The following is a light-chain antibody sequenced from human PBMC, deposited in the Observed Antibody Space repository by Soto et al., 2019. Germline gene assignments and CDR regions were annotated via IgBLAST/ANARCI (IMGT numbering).Light chain of an antibody. CDR1: QKINKD. J-gene: IGKJ5*01. Sequence: DIQMTPSPASLSASVGDRVTITGRASQKINKDLNWYQQETGKAPQLLIYAASTLQGGVPSRFSGSGSGTDFTLTISSLQTEEFATYYCQQLDNYPHTFGQGTRREI. CDR2: AAS. CDR3: QQLDNYPHT. V-gene: IGKV1-17*01.